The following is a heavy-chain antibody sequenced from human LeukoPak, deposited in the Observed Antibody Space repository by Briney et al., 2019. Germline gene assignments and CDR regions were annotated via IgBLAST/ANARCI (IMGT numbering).Heavy chain of an antibody. D-gene: IGHD6-13*01. J-gene: IGHJ4*02. CDR1: GFTLSSFW. CDR2: INSDGSGT. V-gene: IGHV3-74*01. CDR3: ARIASHSSSWYDGGY. Sequence: GGSLRLSCAASGFTLSSFWMHWVRQAPGKGLVWVSRINSDGSGTTYADSVKGRFTISRDNAKNTLYLQMNSLRAEDTGVYYCARIASHSSSWYDGGYWGQGTLVTVSS.